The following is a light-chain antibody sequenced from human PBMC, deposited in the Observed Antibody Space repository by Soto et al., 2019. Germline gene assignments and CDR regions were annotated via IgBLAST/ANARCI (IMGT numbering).Light chain of an antibody. CDR3: QQLNSYPRT. CDR1: QGISSY. Sequence: IQLTQSPSSLSASVGARVPITCRASQGISSYLAWYQQHPGKAPKLLIYAASTLQSGVPSRFSGSGSGTDFTLTISSLQPEDFATYYCQQLNSYPRTFGGGTKVDI. V-gene: IGKV1-9*01. J-gene: IGKJ4*01. CDR2: AAS.